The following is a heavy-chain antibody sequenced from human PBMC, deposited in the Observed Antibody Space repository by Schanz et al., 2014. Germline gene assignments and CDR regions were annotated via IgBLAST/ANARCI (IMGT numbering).Heavy chain of an antibody. D-gene: IGHD1-26*01. V-gene: IGHV3-30*03. CDR1: GFTFSNYG. CDR2: ISYDGNTK. J-gene: IGHJ4*02. Sequence: QVQLVESGGGVVQPGRSLRLSCAASGFTFSNYGLHWVRQAPGKGLEWVTVISYDGNTKYYADSVKGRFTISRDNSKNTLYLQMNSLRTDDTAVYYCARRYSGRYCFDYWGQGTLVAVSS. CDR3: ARRYSGRYCFDY.